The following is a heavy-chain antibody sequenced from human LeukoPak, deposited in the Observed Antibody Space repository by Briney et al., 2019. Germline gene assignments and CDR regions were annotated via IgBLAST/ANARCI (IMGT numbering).Heavy chain of an antibody. J-gene: IGHJ6*03. CDR2: IYYSGST. CDR1: GGSISSYY. D-gene: IGHD3-22*01. V-gene: IGHV4-59*01. CDR3: ARVQVYDSSGYYRVGAYYYYMDV. Sequence: PSETLSLTCTVSGGSISSYYWSWIRQPPGKGLEWIGYIYYSGSTDYNPSLKSRVTISVDTSKNQFSLKLSSMTAADTAVYYCARVQVYDSSGYYRVGAYYYYMDVWGKGTTVTVSS.